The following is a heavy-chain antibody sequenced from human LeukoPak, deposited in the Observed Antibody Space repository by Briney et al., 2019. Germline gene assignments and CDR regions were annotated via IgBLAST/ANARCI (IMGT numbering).Heavy chain of an antibody. D-gene: IGHD4-23*01. CDR1: GFTFNTYS. V-gene: IGHV3-74*01. Sequence: GGSLRLSCVASGFTFNTYSMNWVRQAPGKGLVWVSRINSDGSSTSYADSVKGRFTISRDNAKNTLYLQMNSLRAEDTAVYYCARDLDYGGNSAVDYWGQGTLVTVSS. CDR3: ARDLDYGGNSAVDY. J-gene: IGHJ4*02. CDR2: INSDGSST.